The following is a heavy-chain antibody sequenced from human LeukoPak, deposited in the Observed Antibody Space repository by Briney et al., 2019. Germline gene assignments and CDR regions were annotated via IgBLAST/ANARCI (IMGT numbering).Heavy chain of an antibody. CDR3: ARSEDYYDSSGYYDY. Sequence: SVNVSCKASGGTFSSYAISWVRQAPGQGLEWMGMIIPILGIPNYAQKFQGIVTITADKSTSTAYMELSSLRSEDTAVYYCARSEDYYDSSGYYDYWGQGTLVTVSS. D-gene: IGHD3-22*01. CDR1: GGTFSSYA. J-gene: IGHJ4*02. CDR2: IIPILGIP. V-gene: IGHV1-69*04.